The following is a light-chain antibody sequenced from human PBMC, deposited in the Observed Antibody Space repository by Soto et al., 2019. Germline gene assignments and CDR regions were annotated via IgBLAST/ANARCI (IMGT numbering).Light chain of an antibody. Sequence: QPVLTQPPSASGTPGQRVTIFCSGSSSNIGSNTVNWYHQLPGTAPKLLIYSNSQRPSGVPDRFSGSKSGTSASLAISGLQSEDEADYSCAAWDDSLNGFVFGTGTKVTVL. J-gene: IGLJ1*01. V-gene: IGLV1-44*01. CDR3: AAWDDSLNGFV. CDR1: SSNIGSNT. CDR2: SNS.